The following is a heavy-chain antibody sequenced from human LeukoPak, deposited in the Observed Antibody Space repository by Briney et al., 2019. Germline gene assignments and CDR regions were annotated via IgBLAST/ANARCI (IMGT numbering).Heavy chain of an antibody. Sequence: GGSLRLSCAASGFTFSSYAMSWVRQAPGKGLEWVSAVSGSGGSTYYADSVKGRFTISRDNSKNTLYLQMNSLRAEDTAVYYCAKATMIVVVITLFDYWGQGTLVTVSS. V-gene: IGHV3-23*01. D-gene: IGHD3-22*01. CDR2: VSGSGGST. J-gene: IGHJ4*02. CDR1: GFTFSSYA. CDR3: AKATMIVVVITLFDY.